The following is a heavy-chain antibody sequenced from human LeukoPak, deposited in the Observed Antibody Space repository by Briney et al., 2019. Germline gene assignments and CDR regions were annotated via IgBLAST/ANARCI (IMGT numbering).Heavy chain of an antibody. CDR3: ARGQPPSYYDMDV. CDR1: GFTFSSYG. V-gene: IGHV3-33*01. CDR2: IWSDGSTK. D-gene: IGHD6-13*01. Sequence: GGSLRLSCAASGFTFSSYGMHWVRQAPGKGLECVAVIWSDGSTKYYADSVKGRFTISRDNSKNTLYLQMNSLRAEDTAVYYCARGQPPSYYDMDVWGQGTTVTVSS. J-gene: IGHJ6*02.